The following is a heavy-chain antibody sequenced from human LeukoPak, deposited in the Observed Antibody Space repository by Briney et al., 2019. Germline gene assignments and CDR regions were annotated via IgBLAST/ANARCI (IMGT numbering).Heavy chain of an antibody. V-gene: IGHV3-30*18. CDR3: AKSYYYHSGSFDY. Sequence: GRSLRLSCAASGXTLSTFNMHWVRQAPGKGLEWMAVFSSDGRSTFYAENVQGRFTLSRDNSKNTLSLQMNSLRAEDTAVYYCAKSYYYHSGSFDYWGQGTLVTVSS. D-gene: IGHD3-10*01. J-gene: IGHJ4*02. CDR2: FSSDGRST. CDR1: GXTLSTFN.